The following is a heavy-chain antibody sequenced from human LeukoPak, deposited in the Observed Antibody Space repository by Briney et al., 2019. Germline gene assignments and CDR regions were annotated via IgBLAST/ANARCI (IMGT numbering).Heavy chain of an antibody. CDR1: GFAFNTFT. V-gene: IGHV3-33*01. J-gene: IGHJ4*02. CDR3: AREIFGSGGYPDF. CDR2: TCLTVSHK. D-gene: IGHD3-10*01. Sequence: GRSLRLSWVAAGFAFNTFTMDWVRPAPGGGLEWGALTCLTVSHKFYSNSVRGQFPISRDKSKNTVSLQMNNLRPEDTAVYYCAREIFGSGGYPDFWGRGTLVTVSS.